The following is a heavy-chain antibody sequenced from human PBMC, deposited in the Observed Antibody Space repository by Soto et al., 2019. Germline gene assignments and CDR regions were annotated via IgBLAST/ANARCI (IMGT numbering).Heavy chain of an antibody. CDR1: GGTFSSYA. Sequence: QVQLVQSGAEVKKPGSSVKVPCKASGGTFSSYAISWVRQAPGQGLEWMGGIIPIFGTANYAQKFQGRVTITADESTSTAYMELSSLRSEDTAVYYCARVDRQLWLRGGYSYWGQGTLVTVSS. V-gene: IGHV1-69*12. CDR2: IIPIFGTA. D-gene: IGHD5-18*01. CDR3: ARVDRQLWLRGGYSY. J-gene: IGHJ4*02.